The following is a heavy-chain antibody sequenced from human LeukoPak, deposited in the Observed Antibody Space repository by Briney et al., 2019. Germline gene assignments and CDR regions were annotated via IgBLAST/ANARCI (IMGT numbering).Heavy chain of an antibody. J-gene: IGHJ6*02. CDR1: GFIFSIYA. V-gene: IGHV3-23*01. D-gene: IGHD7-27*01. CDR3: ANDLTGGSYYFAMDV. CDR2: ISGRGDST. Sequence: GGSLRLSCAASGFIFSIYAMTWVRQAPGKGLEWVSAISGRGDSTYYADSVKGRFTISRDNSKNTLYLQMNNLRAEDTAVYYCANDLTGGSYYFAMDVWGPGTTVTDSS.